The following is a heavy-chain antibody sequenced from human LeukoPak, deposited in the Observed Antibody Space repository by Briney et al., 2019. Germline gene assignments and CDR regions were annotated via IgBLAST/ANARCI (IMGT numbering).Heavy chain of an antibody. CDR2: ISTGSTTI. Sequence: GGSLRLSCAASGFTFSGSAMSWVRQAPGKRPEWLSYISTGSTTIYYADSVKGRFTISRDNAQNSLYLQLNSLRDEDTAVYYCAREVGSGSAFDYWGQGTPVTVSS. CDR1: GFTFSGSA. CDR3: AREVGSGSAFDY. V-gene: IGHV3-48*02. J-gene: IGHJ4*02. D-gene: IGHD3-10*01.